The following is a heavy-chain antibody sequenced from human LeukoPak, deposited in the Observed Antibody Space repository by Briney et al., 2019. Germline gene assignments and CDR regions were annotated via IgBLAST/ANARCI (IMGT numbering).Heavy chain of an antibody. V-gene: IGHV4-34*01. CDR3: ARGRGYCSGGSCYGDY. J-gene: IGHJ4*02. Sequence: SETLSLTCAVYGGSFSGYYWSWIRQPPVKGLEWIGEINHSGSTNYNPSLKSRVTISVDTSKNQFSLKLSSVTAADTAVYYCARGRGYCSGGSCYGDYWGQGTLVTVSS. CDR2: INHSGST. D-gene: IGHD2-15*01. CDR1: GGSFSGYY.